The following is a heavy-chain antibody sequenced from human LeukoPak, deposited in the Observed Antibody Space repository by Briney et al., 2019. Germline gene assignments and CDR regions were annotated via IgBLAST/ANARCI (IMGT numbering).Heavy chain of an antibody. V-gene: IGHV3-7*01. Sequence: PGGSLRLSCASSGFTFSSYYMGWVRQAPGKGLEWVANIKEDGSQKYYVDSVKGRFTISRDNADNSLYLQMNSLTVEDTAVSYCVRYRREGLYYFDYWGQGTLVTVSS. CDR2: IKEDGSQK. J-gene: IGHJ4*02. D-gene: IGHD5-24*01. CDR1: GFTFSSYY. CDR3: VRYRREGLYYFDY.